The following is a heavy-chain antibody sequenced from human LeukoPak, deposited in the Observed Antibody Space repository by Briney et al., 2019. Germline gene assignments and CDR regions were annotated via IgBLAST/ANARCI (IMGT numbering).Heavy chain of an antibody. D-gene: IGHD2-2*01. CDR1: GFSLNSYG. J-gene: IGHJ4*02. CDR2: ISYDGSEK. Sequence: GGSLRLSCGVSGFSLNSYGMNWVRQAPGKGLEWVAMISYDGSEKKYADSVKGRFTVSRDTSRNTVYLQMDSLEAEDTAVYYCARDECRITSCYGSWGQGTLVTVSS. V-gene: IGHV3-30*03. CDR3: ARDECRITSCYGS.